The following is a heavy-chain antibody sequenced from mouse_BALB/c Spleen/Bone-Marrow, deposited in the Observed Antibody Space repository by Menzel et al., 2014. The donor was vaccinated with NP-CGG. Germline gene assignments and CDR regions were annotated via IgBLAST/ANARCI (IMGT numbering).Heavy chain of an antibody. Sequence: EVMLVESGGGLVQPGGSPKLSCAASGFTFSSYGMSWVRQTPDKRLELVATINSNGGSTYYPDSVKGRFTISRDNAKNTLYLQMSSLKSEDTAMYYCARERYYGNGRIFEYWGQGTTLTVSS. D-gene: IGHD1-1*01. CDR1: GFTFSSYG. J-gene: IGHJ2*01. V-gene: IGHV5-6-3*01. CDR2: INSNGGST. CDR3: ARERYYGNGRIFEY.